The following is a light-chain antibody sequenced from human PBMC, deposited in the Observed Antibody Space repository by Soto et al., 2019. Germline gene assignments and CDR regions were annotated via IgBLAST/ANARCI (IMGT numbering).Light chain of an antibody. J-gene: IGLJ1*01. CDR3: CAYSGTNTFV. CDR1: SSDVGSYNL. Sequence: QSALTQPASVSGSPGQSITISCTGTSSDVGSYNLVSWYQQHPGKSPKLMIYEGNKRPSGVSNRFSGSKSANTASLPISGLQTEDEAAYYCCAYSGTNTFVFGTGTKLTVL. V-gene: IGLV2-23*01. CDR2: EGN.